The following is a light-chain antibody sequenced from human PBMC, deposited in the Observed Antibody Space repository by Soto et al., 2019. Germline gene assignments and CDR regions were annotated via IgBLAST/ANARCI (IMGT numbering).Light chain of an antibody. J-gene: IGLJ1*01. CDR1: SSDVGSYNL. Sequence: QSALTQPASVSGSPGQSITISCTGTSSDVGSYNLVSWYQQHPGKAPKLMIYEGSKRPSGVSNRFSGSKSGNTASLTISGFQAEDEADYYCCSYAGGSTYVFGTGTKLTVL. V-gene: IGLV2-23*01. CDR2: EGS. CDR3: CSYAGGSTYV.